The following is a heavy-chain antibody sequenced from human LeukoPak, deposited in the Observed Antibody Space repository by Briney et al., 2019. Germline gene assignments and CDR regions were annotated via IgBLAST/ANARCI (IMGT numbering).Heavy chain of an antibody. V-gene: IGHV4-39*01. CDR3: ARRPEIYGSGSYFDY. D-gene: IGHD3-10*01. Sequence: SETLSLTCAVSGDYISSSSYYWGWIRQSPGTGLEWIGDIYHSGRTYYNPSLKSRVAISIDTSKNQFSLRLRSMTAADTAVYYCARRPEIYGSGSYFDYWGQGTLVTVSS. CDR1: GDYISSSSYY. CDR2: IYHSGRT. J-gene: IGHJ4*02.